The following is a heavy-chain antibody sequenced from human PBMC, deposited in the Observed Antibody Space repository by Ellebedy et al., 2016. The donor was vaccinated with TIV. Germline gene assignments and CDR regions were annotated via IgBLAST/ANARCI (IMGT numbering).Heavy chain of an antibody. CDR1: GFTLTAYS. J-gene: IGHJ4*02. CDR2: LGKGGTII. D-gene: IGHD5-12*01. Sequence: GESLKISCAASGFTLTAYSMNWVRQAPGKGLEWISYLGKGGTIIHQADFAKGRFTISRDTTKNLLYLQMNSLRAEDTAVYYCARSGGRYSGYAYWGQGTLVTVSS. CDR3: ARSGGRYSGYAY. V-gene: IGHV3-48*01.